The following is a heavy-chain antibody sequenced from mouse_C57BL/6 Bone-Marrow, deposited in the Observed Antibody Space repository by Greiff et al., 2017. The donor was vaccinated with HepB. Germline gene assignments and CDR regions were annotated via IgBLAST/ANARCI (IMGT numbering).Heavy chain of an antibody. CDR3: ARPRGYEAWFAY. J-gene: IGHJ3*01. CDR2: ISNGGGST. V-gene: IGHV5-12*01. Sequence: EVHLVESGGGLVQPGGSLKLSCAASGFTFSDYYMYWVRQTPEKRLEWVAYISNGGGSTYYPDTVKGRFTISRDNAKNTLYLQMSRLKSEDTAMYYCARPRGYEAWFAYWGQGTLVTVSA. D-gene: IGHD2-2*01. CDR1: GFTFSDYY.